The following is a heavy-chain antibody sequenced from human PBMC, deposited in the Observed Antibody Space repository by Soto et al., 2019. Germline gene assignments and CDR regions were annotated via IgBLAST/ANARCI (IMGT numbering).Heavy chain of an antibody. Sequence: PSETLSLTCSVSGGSVSSGSYYWSWIRQPPGKGLEWIGDIFYSGSTNYNPSLKSRVTISVDTSKNQFSLKLNSVTAADTAVYYCARDFCGGDCSDDYYYSAMAVWGPGTTVTVSS. J-gene: IGHJ6*02. CDR2: IFYSGST. D-gene: IGHD2-21*02. CDR1: GGSVSSGSYY. CDR3: ARDFCGGDCSDDYYYSAMAV. V-gene: IGHV4-61*01.